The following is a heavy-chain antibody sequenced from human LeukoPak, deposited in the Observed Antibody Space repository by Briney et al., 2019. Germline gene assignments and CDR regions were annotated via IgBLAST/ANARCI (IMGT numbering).Heavy chain of an antibody. D-gene: IGHD6-19*01. V-gene: IGHV3-23*01. CDR2: ISGSGGST. CDR3: AKDPHMIVVAGTHFDY. Sequence: GGSLRLSCAASGFTFSSYAMSWVRQAPGKGLEWVSAISGSGGSTYYADSVKGRFTISGDNSKNTLYLQINSLRAEDTAVYYCAKDPHMIVVAGTHFDYWGQGTLVTVSS. CDR1: GFTFSSYA. J-gene: IGHJ4*02.